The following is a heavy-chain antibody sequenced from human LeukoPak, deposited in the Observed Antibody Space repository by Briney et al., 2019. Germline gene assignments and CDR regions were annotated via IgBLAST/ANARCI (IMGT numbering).Heavy chain of an antibody. J-gene: IGHJ4*02. CDR3: ARSRGSNLEDY. CDR2: MNPNSGNT. CDR1: GYTFTSYD. V-gene: IGHV1-8*03. Sequence: ASVKVSCKASGYTFTSYDTNWVRQATGQGLEWMGWMNPNSGNTGYAQKFQGRVTITRNTSISTAYMELSSLRSEDTAVYYCARSRGSNLEDYWGQGTLVTVSS. D-gene: IGHD4-11*01.